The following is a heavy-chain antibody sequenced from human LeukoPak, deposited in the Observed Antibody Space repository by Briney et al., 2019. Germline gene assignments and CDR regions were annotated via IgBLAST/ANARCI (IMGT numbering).Heavy chain of an antibody. CDR3: AGAILRSDAFDI. Sequence: SETLSLTCTVSGGSISSGDYYWSWIRQPPGKGLEWIGYIYYSGSTYYNPSLKSRVTISVDTSKNQFSLKLTSVTAADTAVYYCAGAILRSDAFDIWGQGTMVTVSS. D-gene: IGHD3-3*01. CDR2: IYYSGST. CDR1: GGSISSGDYY. J-gene: IGHJ3*02. V-gene: IGHV4-30-4*01.